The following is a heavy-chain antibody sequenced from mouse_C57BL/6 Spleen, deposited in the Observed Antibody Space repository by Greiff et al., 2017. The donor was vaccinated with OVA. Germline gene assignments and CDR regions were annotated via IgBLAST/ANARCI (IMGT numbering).Heavy chain of an antibody. Sequence: EVQLQQSGAELVRPGSSVKMSCKTSGYTFTSYGINWVKQRPGQGLEWIGYIYIGNGYTEYNEKFKGKATLTSDTSSSTAYMQLSSLTSEDSAIYFCARSPFITTVVADWYFDVWGTGTTVTVSS. CDR3: ARSPFITTVVADWYFDV. CDR2: IYIGNGYT. CDR1: GYTFTSYG. V-gene: IGHV1-58*01. D-gene: IGHD1-1*01. J-gene: IGHJ1*03.